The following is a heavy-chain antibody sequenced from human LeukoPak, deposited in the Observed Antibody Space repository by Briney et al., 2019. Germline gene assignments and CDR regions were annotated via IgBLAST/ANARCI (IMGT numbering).Heavy chain of an antibody. V-gene: IGHV4-59*01. CDR2: IHDSGST. Sequence: PSETLSLTCTVSGGSISSYYWSWIRQPPGKGLEWIGYIHDSGSTNYSPSLKSRVTISGDTSKNQFSLKLSSVTAADTAVYYCARFHTPTVTFDPWGQGTLVSVSS. J-gene: IGHJ5*02. CDR1: GGSISSYY. CDR3: ARFHTPTVTFDP. D-gene: IGHD5-18*01.